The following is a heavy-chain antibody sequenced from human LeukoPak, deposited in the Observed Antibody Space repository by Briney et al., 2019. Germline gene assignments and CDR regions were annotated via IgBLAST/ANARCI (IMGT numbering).Heavy chain of an antibody. CDR3: ARDFGDIVVVPAAMALDY. CDR2: ISAYNGNT. V-gene: IGHV1-18*01. Sequence: SVKVSCKASGYTFTSYGISWVRQAPGQGLEWMGWISAYNGNTNYAQKLQGRVTMTTDTSTSTAYMELRSLRSDDTAVYYCARDFGDIVVVPAAMALDYWGQGTLVTVSS. D-gene: IGHD2-2*01. J-gene: IGHJ4*02. CDR1: GYTFTSYG.